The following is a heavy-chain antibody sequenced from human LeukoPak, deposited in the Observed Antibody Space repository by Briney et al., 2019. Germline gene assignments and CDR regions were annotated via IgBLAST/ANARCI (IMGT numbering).Heavy chain of an antibody. CDR2: ISGSGGST. D-gene: IGHD3-10*01. CDR1: GFTFSSYA. J-gene: IGHJ3*02. V-gene: IGHV3-23*01. Sequence: PGGSLRLSCAASGFTFSSYAMSWVRQAPGKGLEWVSAISGSGGSTYYADSVKGRFTISRDNSKNTLYLQMNSLRAEDTAVYYCAKATYTYGSGNHDAFDIWGQGTMVTVSS. CDR3: AKATYTYGSGNHDAFDI.